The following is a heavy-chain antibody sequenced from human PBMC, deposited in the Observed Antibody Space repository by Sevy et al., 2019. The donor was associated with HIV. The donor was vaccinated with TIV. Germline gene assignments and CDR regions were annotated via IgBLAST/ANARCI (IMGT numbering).Heavy chain of an antibody. J-gene: IGHJ6*02. D-gene: IGHD3-22*01. V-gene: IGHV3-23*01. CDR3: AKDAYYYNSSGYSLSQWYYGMDV. CDR1: GFTFSTYA. Sequence: GGSLRLSCAASGFTFSTYAMSWVRQAPGKGLEWVSVISGSGGGTYYADSVKGRFTISRDNSKNTVYLQMNSLRAGDSAVYYCAKDAYYYNSSGYSLSQWYYGMDVWGQGTTVTVSS. CDR2: ISGSGGGT.